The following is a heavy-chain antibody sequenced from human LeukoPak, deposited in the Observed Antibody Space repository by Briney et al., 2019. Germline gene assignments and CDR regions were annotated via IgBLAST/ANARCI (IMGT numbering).Heavy chain of an antibody. D-gene: IGHD5-18*01. J-gene: IGHJ4*02. CDR1: GGSISSYY. CDR2: IYYSGST. Sequence: PSETLSLTCTVSGGSISSYYWSWLRQPPGKGLEWIGYIYYSGSTNYNPSLKSRVTISVDTSKNQFSLKLSSVTAADTAVYYCARGGYSYDYWGQGTLVTVSS. CDR3: ARGGYSYDY. V-gene: IGHV4-59*01.